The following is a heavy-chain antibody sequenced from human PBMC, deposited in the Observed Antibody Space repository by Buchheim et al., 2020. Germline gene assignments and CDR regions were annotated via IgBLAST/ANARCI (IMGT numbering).Heavy chain of an antibody. J-gene: IGHJ5*02. V-gene: IGHV4-39*01. CDR1: GGSISSSSYY. D-gene: IGHD3-9*01. Sequence: QLQLQESGPGLVKPSETLSLTCTVSGGSISSSSYYWGWIRQPPGKGPEWIGSIYYSGSTYYNPSLKSRVTISVDTSKNQFSLKLSSVTAADTAVYYCARHHGRTYDILTGYYPNWFDPWGQGTL. CDR2: IYYSGST. CDR3: ARHHGRTYDILTGYYPNWFDP.